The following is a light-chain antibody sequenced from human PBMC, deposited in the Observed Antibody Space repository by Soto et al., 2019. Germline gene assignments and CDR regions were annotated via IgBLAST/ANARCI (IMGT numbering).Light chain of an antibody. V-gene: IGLV2-14*01. CDR3: SSYTTSIALYV. CDR2: EVS. CDR1: SGDVGGYYY. J-gene: IGLJ1*01. Sequence: QSALTQPASVSGSPGQSITISCTGTSGDVGGYYYVSWYQQLPGKAPKLMISEVSNRPSGVSNRFSGSKSGNTASLTISGLQAEDEADYYCSSYTTSIALYVFGAGTKVTVL.